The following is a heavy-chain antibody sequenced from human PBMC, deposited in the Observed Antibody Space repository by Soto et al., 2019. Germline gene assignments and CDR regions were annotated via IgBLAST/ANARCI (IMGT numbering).Heavy chain of an antibody. J-gene: IGHJ6*02. CDR3: ARVQAGYYYGMDV. CDR2: IGTAGDT. Sequence: EVQLVESGGGLVQPGGSLRLSCAASGFTFSSYDMHWVRQATGKGLEWVSAIGTAGDTYYPGSVKGRFTISRENAKNSLYLQMNSLRAGDTAVYYCARVQAGYYYGMDVWGQGTTVTVSS. V-gene: IGHV3-13*01. CDR1: GFTFSSYD.